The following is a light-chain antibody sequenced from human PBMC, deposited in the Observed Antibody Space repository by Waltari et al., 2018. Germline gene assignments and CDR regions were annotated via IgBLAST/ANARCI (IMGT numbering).Light chain of an antibody. Sequence: WYQQHPAKAPKFMIYDVDKRPSGVPDRFSGSKSGNTASLTISGLQAEDEADYYCCSYAGSYTWVFGGGTKLTVL. J-gene: IGLJ3*02. CDR2: DVD. V-gene: IGLV2-11*01. CDR3: CSYAGSYTWV.